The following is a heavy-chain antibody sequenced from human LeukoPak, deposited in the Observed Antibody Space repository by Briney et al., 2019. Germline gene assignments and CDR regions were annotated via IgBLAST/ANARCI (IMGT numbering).Heavy chain of an antibody. CDR3: ANVGTLVVMVISPIY. CDR2: INPNSGAT. CDR1: GYTFTGYY. J-gene: IGHJ4*02. D-gene: IGHD3-22*01. Sequence: ASVKVSCKASGYTFTGYYIHWVRQAPGQGLEWMGWINPNSGATHFAQKFQGRVTMTRDTSINTAYMELTSLTSDDTAEYYCANVGTLVVMVISPIYWGQGALVTVSS. V-gene: IGHV1-2*02.